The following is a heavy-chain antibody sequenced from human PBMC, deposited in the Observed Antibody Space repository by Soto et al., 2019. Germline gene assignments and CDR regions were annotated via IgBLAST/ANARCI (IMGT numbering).Heavy chain of an antibody. D-gene: IGHD1-1*01. Sequence: GGSLRLSCAASGFAFSSYAMSWVRQAPGKGLEWVSVLSGSGGSTYYTDSVKGRFTISRDNSKNTLFLQMNSLRAEDTAVYYCAKGVVTGTGRWYLDLWGQGTQVTVSS. V-gene: IGHV3-23*01. CDR2: LSGSGGST. CDR1: GFAFSSYA. J-gene: IGHJ4*02. CDR3: AKGVVTGTGRWYLDL.